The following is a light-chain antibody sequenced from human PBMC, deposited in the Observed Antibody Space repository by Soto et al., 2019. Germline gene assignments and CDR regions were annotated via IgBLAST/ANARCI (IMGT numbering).Light chain of an antibody. J-gene: IGKJ1*01. CDR1: QSISYR. CDR3: QQSYSTRWT. CDR2: AAS. V-gene: IGKV1-39*01. Sequence: IPMTQTPPTLSASFGDRVPITCRASQSISYRLAWYQQKPGKAPKLLIYAASSLQSGVPSRFSGSGSGTDFTLTISSLQPEDFATYYCQQSYSTRWTFGQGTKVDIK.